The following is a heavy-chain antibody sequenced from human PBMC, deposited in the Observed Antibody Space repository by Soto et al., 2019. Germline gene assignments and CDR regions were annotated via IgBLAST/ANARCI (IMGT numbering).Heavy chain of an antibody. Sequence: SLRLSCAASGFTFSSYGMHWVRQAPGKGLEWVAVIWYDGSNKYYADSVKGRFTISRDNSKNTLYLQMNSLRAEDTAVYYCARDWARLINEYSSSSAPLNYWGQGTLVTVSS. J-gene: IGHJ4*02. CDR2: IWYDGSNK. V-gene: IGHV3-33*01. CDR1: GFTFSSYG. D-gene: IGHD6-6*01. CDR3: ARDWARLINEYSSSSAPLNY.